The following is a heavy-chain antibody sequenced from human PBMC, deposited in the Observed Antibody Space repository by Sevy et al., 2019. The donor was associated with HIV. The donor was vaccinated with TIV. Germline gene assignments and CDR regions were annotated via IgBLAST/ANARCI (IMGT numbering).Heavy chain of an antibody. D-gene: IGHD4-17*01. CDR3: ARPRANYVDNYFFYAMDV. CDR1: GFAFSNYYA. CDR2: ISYDGNDK. V-gene: IGHV3-30-3*01. Sequence: GGSLRLSCAASGFAFSNYYAMYWVRQAPGKGLKWVALISYDGNDKYYEDSVKGRFTIYRDNFKNTLCLQMNSLTAEDTAVYYCARPRANYVDNYFFYAMDVWGQGTTVTVSS. J-gene: IGHJ6*02.